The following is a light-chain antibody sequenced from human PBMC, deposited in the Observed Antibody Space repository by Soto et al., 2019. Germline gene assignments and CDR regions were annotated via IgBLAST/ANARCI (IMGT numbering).Light chain of an antibody. J-gene: IGLJ1*01. Sequence: QSLLSQPATVFASPGRSRTISCPGTSIDGGSYYLVSWYPQNTRKAPKLMIYEVSKRPSGVSNRFSGSKSGNTASLTISGLQAEDEADYYCCSYAGSSTYVFGTGTKFTVL. V-gene: IGLV2-23*02. CDR1: SIDGGSYYL. CDR3: CSYAGSSTYV. CDR2: EVS.